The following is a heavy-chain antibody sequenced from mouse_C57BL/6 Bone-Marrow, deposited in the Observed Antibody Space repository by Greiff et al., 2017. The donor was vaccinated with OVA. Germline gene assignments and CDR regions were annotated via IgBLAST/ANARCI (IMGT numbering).Heavy chain of an antibody. J-gene: IGHJ4*01. CDR1: GFSLSTFGMG. CDR3: AGIGTHGAMDY. D-gene: IGHD3-3*01. Sequence: QVTLKVSGPGILQPSQTLSLTCSFSGFSLSTFGMGVGWLRQPSGKGLEWLAHIWWGDAKYYNPALKSRLTISKATSKNQVFLKIANVDTAATAYYCCAGIGTHGAMDYWGQGTSVTVSS. V-gene: IGHV8-8*01. CDR2: IWWGDAK.